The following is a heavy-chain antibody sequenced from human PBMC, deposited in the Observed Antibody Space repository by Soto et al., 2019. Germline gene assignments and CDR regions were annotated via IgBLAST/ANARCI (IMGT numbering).Heavy chain of an antibody. CDR1: GFTFMTYS. V-gene: IGHV3-48*02. D-gene: IGHD1-1*01. J-gene: IGHJ4*02. CDR3: ARDIRDWDGKRAFDY. Sequence: GGSLRLSCAASGFTFMTYSMNWVRQAPGKGLEWVSYISSGSSTIYYADSVRGRFTISRDNAKNSLYLQMNSLRDGDTAVYYCARDIRDWDGKRAFDYWGQGTQVTVSS. CDR2: ISSGSSTI.